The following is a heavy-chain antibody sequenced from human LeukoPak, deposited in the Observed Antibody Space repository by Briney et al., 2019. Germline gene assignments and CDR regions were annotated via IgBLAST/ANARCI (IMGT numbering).Heavy chain of an antibody. CDR1: GFTFSSYA. CDR2: ISGSGGST. D-gene: IGHD4-17*01. V-gene: IGHV3-23*01. J-gene: IGHJ4*02. CDR3: EKSSWATVTHFDY. Sequence: GGSLRLSCAASGFTFSSYAMSWVRQAPGKGLEWVSAISGSGGSTYYADSVKGRFTISRDNSKNTLYLQMNSLRAEDTAVYYCEKSSWATVTHFDYWGQGTLVTVSS.